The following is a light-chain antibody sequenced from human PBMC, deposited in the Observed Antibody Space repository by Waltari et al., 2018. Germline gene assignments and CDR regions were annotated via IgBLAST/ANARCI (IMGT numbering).Light chain of an antibody. J-gene: IGLJ3*02. V-gene: IGLV2-14*03. CDR3: SSESSDKVVL. CDR1: SNDVGFSNS. Sequence: QSALTQPASVSGSPGQSVTISCTGTSNDVGFSNSVSWYQDHPGQGPKVIIYDVSGRPSGVSARFSGSKSGNTASLTISGLQAEDEADYYCSSESSDKVVLFGGGTKVTVL. CDR2: DVS.